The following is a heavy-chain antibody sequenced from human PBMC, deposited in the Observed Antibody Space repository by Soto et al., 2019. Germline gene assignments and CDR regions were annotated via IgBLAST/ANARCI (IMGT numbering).Heavy chain of an antibody. CDR1: NGSISSGGSS. J-gene: IGHJ5*02. CDR2: IFQSWST. V-gene: IGHV4-30-2*01. Sequence: QLQLLESGSGLVKPSQPLSLTCAVSNGSISSGGSSWSWIRQPPGKALEWIGYIFQSWSTYYKSSIKSRVIISLDRSKNTFSLKLNSVNAADTGVYFCGGGGSNWYLHWFDPWGQGALVTVS. D-gene: IGHD6-13*01. CDR3: GGGGSNWYLHWFDP.